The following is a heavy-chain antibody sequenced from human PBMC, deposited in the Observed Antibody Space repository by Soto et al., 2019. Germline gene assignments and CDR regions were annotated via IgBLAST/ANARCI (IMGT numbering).Heavy chain of an antibody. J-gene: IGHJ6*02. CDR3: ARDRSGVYDFWSGYYPTYYYYGMDV. CDR1: GYTFTSYG. V-gene: IGHV1-18*01. D-gene: IGHD3-3*01. Sequence: GASVKVSCKASGYTFTSYGISWVRQAPGQGLEWMGWISSYNGNTNYAQKRQGRVTMTTDTSTSTAYMELRSLRSDDTAVYYCARDRSGVYDFWSGYYPTYYYYGMDVWGQGTTVTVSS. CDR2: ISSYNGNT.